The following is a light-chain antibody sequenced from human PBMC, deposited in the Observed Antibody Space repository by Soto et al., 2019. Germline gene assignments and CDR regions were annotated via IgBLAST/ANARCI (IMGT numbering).Light chain of an antibody. V-gene: IGKV3-11*01. Sequence: EIVLTQSPATLSLSPGERATLSCRASQSVSSYLAWYQQKPGQAPRLLIYDASNSDTGIPARFSRSGSRTDFTRTSSSLEIEDFAVYYFQKRSNLPYSFGQGTKLEIK. CDR1: QSVSSY. CDR2: DAS. J-gene: IGKJ2*03. CDR3: QKRSNLPYS.